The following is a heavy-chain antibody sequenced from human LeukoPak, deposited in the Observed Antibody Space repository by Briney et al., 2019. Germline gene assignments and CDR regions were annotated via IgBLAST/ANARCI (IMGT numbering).Heavy chain of an antibody. Sequence: GGSLRLSCAASGFTFSSYSMNWVRQAPGKGLGWVSSISSSSSYIYYADSVKGRFTISRDNAKNSLYLQMNSLRAEDTAVYYCARGPDYDFWSGYLSFDYWGQGTLVTVSS. CDR1: GFTFSSYS. CDR2: ISSSSSYI. J-gene: IGHJ4*02. D-gene: IGHD3-3*01. CDR3: ARGPDYDFWSGYLSFDY. V-gene: IGHV3-21*01.